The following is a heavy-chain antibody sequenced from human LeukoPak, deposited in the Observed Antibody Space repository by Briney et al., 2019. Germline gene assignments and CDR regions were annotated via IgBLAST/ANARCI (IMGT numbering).Heavy chain of an antibody. CDR2: ISGSGGNT. CDR3: AKHGGYSYGYIGY. Sequence: PGGSLRLSCAASGFTFSSYAMSRVRQAPGKGLEWVSAISGSGGNTYYADSVKGRFTISRDNSKNTLYLQMDSLRAEDTAVYYCAKHGGYSYGYIGYWGQGTLVIVSS. CDR1: GFTFSSYA. V-gene: IGHV3-23*01. J-gene: IGHJ4*02. D-gene: IGHD5-18*01.